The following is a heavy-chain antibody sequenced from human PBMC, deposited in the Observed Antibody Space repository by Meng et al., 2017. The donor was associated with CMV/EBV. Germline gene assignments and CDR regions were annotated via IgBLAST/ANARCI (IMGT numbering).Heavy chain of an antibody. CDR1: GGSISSYY. Sequence: SEPLSLTCTVSGGSISSYYWSWIRQPPGKGLEWIGYIYYSGSTNYNPSLKSRVTISVDTSKNQFSLKLSSVTAADTAVYYCARAAGSSSGWYGDDYWGQGTLVTVSS. V-gene: IGHV4-59*01. CDR3: ARAAGSSSGWYGDDY. J-gene: IGHJ4*02. D-gene: IGHD6-19*01. CDR2: IYYSGST.